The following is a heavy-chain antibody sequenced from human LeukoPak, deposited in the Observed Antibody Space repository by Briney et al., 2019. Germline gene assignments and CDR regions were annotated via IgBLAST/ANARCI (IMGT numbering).Heavy chain of an antibody. D-gene: IGHD3-10*01. CDR3: ARGDRNYYGSGRCIWFDP. J-gene: IGHJ5*02. Sequence: PSETLSLTCTVSGGSISSSSYYWGWIRQPPGKGLEWIGSIYYSGSTYYNPSLKSRVTISVDTSNNQFSLKLSSVTAADTAVYYCARGDRNYYGSGRCIWFDPWGQGTLVTVSS. V-gene: IGHV4-39*01. CDR2: IYYSGST. CDR1: GGSISSSSYY.